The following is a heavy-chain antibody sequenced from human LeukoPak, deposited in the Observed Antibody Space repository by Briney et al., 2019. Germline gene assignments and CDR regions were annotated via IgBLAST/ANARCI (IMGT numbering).Heavy chain of an antibody. CDR3: ASRRIYSSSWYY. Sequence: GASVKVSCKASGYTFTSNHINWVRQATGQGLEWMGWINPKNGDRGYAQNFQGRATLTGDTSISTVYMEVSSLRSEDTAVYYCASRRIYSSSWYYWGQGTLVTVFS. J-gene: IGHJ4*02. V-gene: IGHV1-8*03. CDR2: INPKNGDR. D-gene: IGHD6-13*01. CDR1: GYTFTSNH.